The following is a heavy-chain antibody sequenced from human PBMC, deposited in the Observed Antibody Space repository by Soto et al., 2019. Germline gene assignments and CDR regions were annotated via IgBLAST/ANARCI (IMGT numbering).Heavy chain of an antibody. D-gene: IGHD6-19*01. CDR3: ARATWSSGCPDY. J-gene: IGHJ4*02. CDR2: ISSSSSYT. CDR1: GFTFSDYY. Sequence: GGSLRLSCAASGFTFSDYYMSWIRQAPGKGLAWVSYISSSSSYTNYADSVKGRFTISRDNAKNSLYLQMNSLRAEDTAVYYCARATWSSGCPDYWGQGTLVTVS. V-gene: IGHV3-11*06.